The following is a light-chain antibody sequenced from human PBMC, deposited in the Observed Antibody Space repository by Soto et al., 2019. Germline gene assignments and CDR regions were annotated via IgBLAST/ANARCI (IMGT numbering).Light chain of an antibody. V-gene: IGKV3-11*01. CDR2: DAS. CDR1: QSVSSY. CDR3: QLRSNWPIT. J-gene: IGKJ5*01. Sequence: EIVLTQSPATQSLSPGERDTLSCRASQSVSSYLAWYQQKPGQAPRLLIYDASNRATGIPARFSGSGSGTDFTLTISSLEPEDFAVYYCQLRSNWPITFGQGTRLEIK.